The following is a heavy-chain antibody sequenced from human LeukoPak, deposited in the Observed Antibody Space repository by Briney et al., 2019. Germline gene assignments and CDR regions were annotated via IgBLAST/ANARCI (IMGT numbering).Heavy chain of an antibody. CDR1: GFTFRIYA. CDR3: ARLDPLGLVVPAARVWGIDY. Sequence: GGSLRLSCAASGFTFRIYAMSWVRQAPGKGLEWVSAMSGSGDNTYYADSVKGRSTISRDNSKNTLYRQMNSLRAEDTAVYYCARLDPLGLVVPAARVWGIDYWGQGTLVTVSS. J-gene: IGHJ4*02. V-gene: IGHV3-23*01. CDR2: MSGSGDNT. D-gene: IGHD2-2*01.